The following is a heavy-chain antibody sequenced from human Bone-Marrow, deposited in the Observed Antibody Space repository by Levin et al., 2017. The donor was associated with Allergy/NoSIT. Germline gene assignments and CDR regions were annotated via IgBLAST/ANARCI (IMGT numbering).Heavy chain of an antibody. CDR3: ATAGPTSGYADAFEF. J-gene: IGHJ3*01. CDR1: GSMFSSFV. D-gene: IGHD3-22*01. CDR2: ISHDERSI. Sequence: GESLKISCAVSGSMFSSFVLHWVRQAPGKGLEWVAVISHDERSIIYADSVRGRFTISKDNSKKTLYLQMNSLRDEDTAVYYCATAGPTSGYADAFEFWGQGTMVTVSS. V-gene: IGHV3-30*19.